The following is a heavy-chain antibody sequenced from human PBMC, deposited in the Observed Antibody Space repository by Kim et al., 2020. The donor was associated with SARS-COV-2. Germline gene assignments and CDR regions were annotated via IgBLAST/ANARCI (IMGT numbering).Heavy chain of an antibody. Sequence: FQGRVTITADESTSTAYMELSSLRSEDTAVYYCARSSIAARSERPDYFDYWGQGTLVTVSS. CDR3: ARSSIAARSERPDYFDY. J-gene: IGHJ4*02. V-gene: IGHV1-69*01. D-gene: IGHD6-6*01.